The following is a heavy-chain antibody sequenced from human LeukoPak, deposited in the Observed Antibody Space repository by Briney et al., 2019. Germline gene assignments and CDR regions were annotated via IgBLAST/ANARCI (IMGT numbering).Heavy chain of an antibody. V-gene: IGHV3-23*01. Sequence: GGSLRLSCAASGFTFSNFPMSWVRQAPGKGLEWVSTISDNGGSAYYADSVKGRFTISRDNPKNTLYLQMNSLRAEDTAIYYCAKAYFSSSSGYYYYYFTDVWGKGTTVTVSS. CDR2: ISDNGGSA. CDR1: GFTFSNFP. D-gene: IGHD6-6*01. CDR3: AKAYFSSSSGYYYYYFTDV. J-gene: IGHJ6*03.